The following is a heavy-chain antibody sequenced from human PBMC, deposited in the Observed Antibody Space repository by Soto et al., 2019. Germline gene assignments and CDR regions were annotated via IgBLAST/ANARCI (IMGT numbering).Heavy chain of an antibody. V-gene: IGHV5-51*01. J-gene: IGHJ6*02. D-gene: IGHD6-13*01. CDR2: IYPGDSDT. CDR3: ARHHGSPGSYFGMDV. Sequence: GESPKISGKGSGYSFTIYWINWVRQMPGKGLEWMGIIYPGDSDTRYSPSVQGQVTISADKSINTAYLQWRSLKASDTAVYYCARHHGSPGSYFGMDVWGQGTTVTVSS. CDR1: GYSFTIYW.